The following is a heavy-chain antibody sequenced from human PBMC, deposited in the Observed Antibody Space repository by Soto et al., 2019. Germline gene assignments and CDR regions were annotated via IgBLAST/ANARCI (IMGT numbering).Heavy chain of an antibody. V-gene: IGHV4-34*01. CDR3: ARASIFGVVITHFDY. J-gene: IGHJ4*02. CDR2: INHSGST. D-gene: IGHD3-3*02. Sequence: PSETLSLSCAVYGWSFSGYYWGWIRQPPGKGLEWIGEINHSGSTNYNPSLKSRVTISVDTSKNQFSLKLSSVTAADTAVYYCARASIFGVVITHFDYWGQGTLVTVSS. CDR1: GWSFSGYY.